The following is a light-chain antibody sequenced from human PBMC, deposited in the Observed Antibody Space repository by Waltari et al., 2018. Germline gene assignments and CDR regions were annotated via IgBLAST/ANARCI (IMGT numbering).Light chain of an antibody. CDR1: SPNIGSNY. CDR3: AAWDDSLSGSWV. CDR2: KSD. Sequence: SVLPKPPSASGTPGQRVIIPCYASSPNIGSNYVYWYQHFPGTAPKLRIYKSDHRPSGVPDRFSGSKSGTSASLAISGLRSGDEADYYCAAWDDSLSGSWVFGGGTKLTVL. V-gene: IGLV1-47*01. J-gene: IGLJ3*02.